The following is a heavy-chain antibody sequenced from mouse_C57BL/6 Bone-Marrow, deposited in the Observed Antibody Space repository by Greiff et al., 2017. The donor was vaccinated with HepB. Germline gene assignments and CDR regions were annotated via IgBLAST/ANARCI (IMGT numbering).Heavy chain of an antibody. CDR2: ISYDGSN. V-gene: IGHV3-6*01. D-gene: IGHD1-1*01. Sequence: EVKLVESGPGLVKPSQSLSLTCSVTGYSITSGYYWNWIRQFPGNKLEWMGYISYDGSNNYNPSLKNRISITRDTSKNQFFLKLNSVTTEDTATYYCARDPSLTTVVAEDYFDYWGQGTTLTVSS. J-gene: IGHJ2*01. CDR3: ARDPSLTTVVAEDYFDY. CDR1: GYSITSGYY.